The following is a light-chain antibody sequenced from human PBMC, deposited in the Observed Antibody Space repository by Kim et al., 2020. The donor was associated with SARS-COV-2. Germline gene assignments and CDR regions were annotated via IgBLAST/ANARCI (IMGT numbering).Light chain of an antibody. V-gene: IGKV3-20*01. Sequence: SPGERATLSCRASQSVNSSYLAWYQQKPGQAPRLLIYGASSRATGIPDRFSGSGSGTDFTLTISRLEPEDFAVYYCQQYGSSPPTFGQGTKVDIK. J-gene: IGKJ1*01. CDR2: GAS. CDR1: QSVNSSY. CDR3: QQYGSSPPT.